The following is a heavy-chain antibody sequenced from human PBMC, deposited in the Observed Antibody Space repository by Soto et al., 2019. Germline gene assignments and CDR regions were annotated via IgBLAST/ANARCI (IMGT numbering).Heavy chain of an antibody. CDR1: GFTFSSYG. D-gene: IGHD3-3*01. Sequence: QVQLVESGGGVVQPGRSLRLSCAASGFTFSSYGMHWVRQAPGKGLEWVAVIWYDGSNKYYADSVKGRFTISRDNSKNPPYLQMNSLRAEDPDVYYCAREGGYDFWSAYDFDYWGQGTLVTVSS. CDR2: IWYDGSNK. V-gene: IGHV3-33*01. CDR3: AREGGYDFWSAYDFDY. J-gene: IGHJ4*02.